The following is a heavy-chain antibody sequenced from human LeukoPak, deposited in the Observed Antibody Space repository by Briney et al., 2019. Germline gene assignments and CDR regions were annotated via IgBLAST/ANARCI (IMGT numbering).Heavy chain of an antibody. Sequence: ASVKVSCKVSGYTFTDYYMHWVQQAPGKGLEWMGLVDPEDGETIYAEKFQGRVTITADTSTDTAYMELSSLRSEDTAVYYCAVNWNDPYYFDYWGQGTLVTVSS. CDR2: VDPEDGET. CDR1: GYTFTDYY. J-gene: IGHJ4*02. D-gene: IGHD1-1*01. V-gene: IGHV1-69-2*01. CDR3: AVNWNDPYYFDY.